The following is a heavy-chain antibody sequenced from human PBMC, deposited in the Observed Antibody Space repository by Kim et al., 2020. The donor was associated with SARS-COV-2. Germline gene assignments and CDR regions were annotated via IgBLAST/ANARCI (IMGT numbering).Heavy chain of an antibody. CDR3: ARGLQRAASQLAGDYSDC. J-gene: IGHJ1*01. CDR2: IGPSGTYI. D-gene: IGHD3-22*01. V-gene: IGHV3-21*01. Sequence: GGSLRLSCAASGFTFSTYSMNWVRQAPGTGLEWVSSIGPSGTYIFYAHSVKGRFTISRDNAKNSLYLQMNSLRNEDAAMYYCARGLQRAASQLAGDYSDCWGERTLVTVYS. CDR1: GFTFSTYS.